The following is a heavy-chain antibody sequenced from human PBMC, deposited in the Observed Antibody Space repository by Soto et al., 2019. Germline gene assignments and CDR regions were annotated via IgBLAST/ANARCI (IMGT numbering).Heavy chain of an antibody. V-gene: IGHV4-59*01. D-gene: IGHD2-15*01. CDR3: ARVGGVAARTFDY. J-gene: IGHJ4*02. CDR1: GGSISPFY. Sequence: SETRSLTCTVSGGSISPFYWSWVRQPPGKGLEWIGYLYYSGNTNYNPSLKSRVTISVDASKNQVSLRLTSVTAADTAVYYCARVGGVAARTFDYWGQGTVVSVS. CDR2: LYYSGNT.